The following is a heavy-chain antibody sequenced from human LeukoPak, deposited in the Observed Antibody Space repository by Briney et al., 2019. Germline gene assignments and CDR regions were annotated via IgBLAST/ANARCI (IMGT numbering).Heavy chain of an antibody. J-gene: IGHJ4*02. CDR2: ISSSSSYI. Sequence: GGSLRLSCAASGFTFSSYSMNWVRQAPGKGLEWVSCISSSSSYIYYADSVKGRFTISRDNAKNSLYLQMNSLRAEDTAVYYCARADDSSGYTGGTFDYWGQGTLVTVSS. CDR3: ARADDSSGYTGGTFDY. V-gene: IGHV3-21*01. CDR1: GFTFSSYS. D-gene: IGHD3-22*01.